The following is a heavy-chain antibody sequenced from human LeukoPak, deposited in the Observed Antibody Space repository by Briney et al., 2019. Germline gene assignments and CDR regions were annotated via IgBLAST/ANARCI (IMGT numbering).Heavy chain of an antibody. CDR2: MNQDGSRI. CDR3: AGDPPPDDTSGYLDY. J-gene: IGHJ4*02. Sequence: GGSLRLSCSASGFTISNCWMTWVRQAPGKGLEWVANMNQDGSRIYYVDSVKGRFTISRDNAKNSLHLQMNSLRAEDTAVYYCAGDPPPDDTSGYLDYWGQGALVTVSS. D-gene: IGHD3-22*01. CDR1: GFTISNCW. V-gene: IGHV3-7*04.